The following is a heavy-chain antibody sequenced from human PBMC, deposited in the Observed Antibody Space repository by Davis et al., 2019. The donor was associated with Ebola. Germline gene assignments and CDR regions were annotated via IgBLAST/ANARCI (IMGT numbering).Heavy chain of an antibody. V-gene: IGHV3-30*02. CDR1: GFTFSSYG. CDR2: IRYDGSNK. J-gene: IGHJ6*03. CDR3: SKGIYFYYYMDV. D-gene: IGHD3-10*01. Sequence: GESLKISCAASGFTFSSYGMHWVRQAPGKGLEWVAFIRYDGSNKYYADSVKGRFTISRDNSKNTLYLQMNTLSSEDTAVYYCSKGIYFYYYMDVWGKGTTVTVSS.